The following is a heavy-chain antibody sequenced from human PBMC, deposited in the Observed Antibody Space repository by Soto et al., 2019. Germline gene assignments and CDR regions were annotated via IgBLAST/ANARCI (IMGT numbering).Heavy chain of an antibody. D-gene: IGHD4-17*01. V-gene: IGHV3-30*18. J-gene: IGHJ4*02. CDR1: GFTFSRYG. CDR3: AKDQNYGDYEYYFDY. Sequence: QVQLVEAGGGVVHPGRSLRLSCAASGFTFSRYGMHWDRQAPGKGLEWVADVSYDGSNKYYADSVKGRFTISRDNSKNTLYLQMHSLRAEDTGVYYCAKDQNYGDYEYYFDYWLQVTLVTVSS. CDR2: VSYDGSNK.